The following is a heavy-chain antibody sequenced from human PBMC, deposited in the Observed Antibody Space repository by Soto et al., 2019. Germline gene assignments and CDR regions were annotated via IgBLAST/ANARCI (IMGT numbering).Heavy chain of an antibody. D-gene: IGHD2-15*01. CDR1: GFTFSYYE. V-gene: IGHV3-48*03. CDR3: ARSSGAYRPFDS. CDR2: ISGIDGSI. J-gene: IGHJ4*02. Sequence: GGSLRLSCAASGFTFSYYEMNWVRQAPGKGLEWVSHISGIDGSIYYADSVKGRFTISTDNAKNSLYLQMNSLRAEDTAVYYCARSSGAYRPFDSWGQGTQVT.